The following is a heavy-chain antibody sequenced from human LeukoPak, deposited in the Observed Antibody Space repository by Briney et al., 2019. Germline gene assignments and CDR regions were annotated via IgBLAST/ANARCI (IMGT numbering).Heavy chain of an antibody. CDR2: IKQDGSEK. J-gene: IGHJ4*02. CDR1: GFSVSGYW. D-gene: IGHD6-13*01. Sequence: GGSLRLSCAVSGFSVSGYWMTWVRKAPGKGLGWVANIKQDGSEKNYVDSVKGRFTISRDNAENSLFLQMNSLRVEDTAVYYCAREWQGGIAAAGTRIEGDYWGQGTLVAVSS. CDR3: AREWQGGIAAAGTRIEGDY. V-gene: IGHV3-7*01.